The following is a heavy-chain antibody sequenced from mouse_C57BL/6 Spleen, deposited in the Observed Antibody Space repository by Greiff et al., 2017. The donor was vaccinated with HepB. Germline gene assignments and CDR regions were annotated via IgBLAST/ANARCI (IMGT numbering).Heavy chain of an antibody. J-gene: IGHJ3*01. CDR2: ISSGGDYI. V-gene: IGHV5-9-1*02. D-gene: IGHD2-4*01. CDR3: TRGDYDYAWFAY. CDR1: GFTFSSYA. Sequence: VQLKESGEGLVKPGGSLKLSCAASGFTFSSYAMSWVRQTPEKRLEWVAYISSGGDYIYYADTVKGRFTISRDNARNTLYLQMSSLKSEDTAMYYCTRGDYDYAWFAYWGQGTLVTVSA.